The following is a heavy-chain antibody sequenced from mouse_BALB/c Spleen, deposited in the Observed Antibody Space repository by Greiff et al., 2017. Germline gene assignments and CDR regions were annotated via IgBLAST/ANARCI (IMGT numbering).Heavy chain of an antibody. CDR3: TREGTGYFDG. Sequence: DVKLQESGGGLVKPGGSLKLSCAASGFTFRSYTMSWVRQTPEKRLEWVATISSGGSYTYYPDSVKGRFTISRDNAKNTLYLQMSSLKSEDTAMYNCTREGTGYFDGWGAGTTVTVSA. J-gene: IGHJ1*01. D-gene: IGHD4-1*01. CDR2: ISSGGSYT. CDR1: GFTFRSYT. V-gene: IGHV5-6-4*01.